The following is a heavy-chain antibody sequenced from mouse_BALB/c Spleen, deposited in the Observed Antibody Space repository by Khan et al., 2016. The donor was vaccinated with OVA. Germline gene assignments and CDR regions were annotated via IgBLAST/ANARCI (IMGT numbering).Heavy chain of an antibody. D-gene: IGHD3-1*01. CDR1: GYSITNGYF. CDR3: ARGGSSGPAWFTY. J-gene: IGHJ3*01. Sequence: EVQLQESGPGLVKPSQSLSLTCSVTGYSITNGYFWNWIRQFPGNNLEWMGYIRYDGNTNYNPSLKNRISITRDTSKNQFFLNLNSVTPEDTATXCCARGGSSGPAWFTYWGQGTLVTVSA. CDR2: IRYDGNT. V-gene: IGHV3-6*02.